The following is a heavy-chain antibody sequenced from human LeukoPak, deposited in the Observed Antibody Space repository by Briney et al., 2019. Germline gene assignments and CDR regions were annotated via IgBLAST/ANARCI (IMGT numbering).Heavy chain of an antibody. V-gene: IGHV3-30*12. CDR1: GFIFSTYG. CDR3: ATLFSFGGNFGASLCTLDV. CDR2: IYIDGHTQ. D-gene: IGHD4-23*01. Sequence: GGSLRLSCAASGFIFSTYGIHWVRQAPGKGLEWVAVIYIDGHTQYYAGSVKGRFTVSRDNSKNTVSPQMNTLGAENTAGYYCATLFSFGGNFGASLCTLDVWGQGTTVTVPS. J-gene: IGHJ6*02.